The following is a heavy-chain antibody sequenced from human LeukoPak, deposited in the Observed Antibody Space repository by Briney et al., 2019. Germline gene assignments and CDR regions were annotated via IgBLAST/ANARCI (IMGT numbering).Heavy chain of an antibody. V-gene: IGHV4-38-2*01. J-gene: IGHJ4*02. CDR1: GYSISSGYY. CDR2: IYHSGST. CDR3: ASQRLTTGFDY. Sequence: TSETLSLTCAVSGYSISSGYYWGWIRQPPGKGLEWIGSIYHSGSTYYSPSLKSRVTISVDMSKNQFSLTLSSVTAADTAVYFCASQRLTTGFDYWGQGTLVTVSS. D-gene: IGHD1-1*01.